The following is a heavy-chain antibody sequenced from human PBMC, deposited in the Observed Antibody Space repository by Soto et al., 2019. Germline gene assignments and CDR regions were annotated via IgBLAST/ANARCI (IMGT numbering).Heavy chain of an antibody. D-gene: IGHD6-19*01. V-gene: IGHV3-23*01. CDR1: GFTFSNYA. CDR3: AEEGPIAVADAPSLYYFDL. CDR2: TSGGGDRT. Sequence: QLLESGGDLVQSGGTLRLSCAASGFTFSNYAMSWVRQAPGKGREWVSSTSGGGDRTYYTDSVKGRFTMSRDNSRNTLYLQINSPRGEDTAIYFCAEEGPIAVADAPSLYYFDLWGLGTLVTVSA. J-gene: IGHJ4*02.